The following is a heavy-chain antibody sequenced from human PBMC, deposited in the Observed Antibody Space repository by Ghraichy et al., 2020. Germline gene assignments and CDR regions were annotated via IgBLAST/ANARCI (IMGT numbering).Heavy chain of an antibody. V-gene: IGHV4-39*01. CDR2: IYYSGST. D-gene: IGHD2-15*01. Sequence: SETLSLTCTVSGGSISSSSYYWGWIRQPPGKGLEWIGSIYYSGSTYYNPSLKSRVTISVDTSKNQFSLKLSSVTAADTAVYYCAPLGYCSGGSCYQSAYWGQGTLVTVSS. CDR3: APLGYCSGGSCYQSAY. CDR1: GGSISSSSYY. J-gene: IGHJ4*02.